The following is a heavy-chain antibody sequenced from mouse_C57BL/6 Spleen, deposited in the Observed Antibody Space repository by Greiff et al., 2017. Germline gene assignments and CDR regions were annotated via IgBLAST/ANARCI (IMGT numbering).Heavy chain of an antibody. CDR3: ASRKTGTGHNYFDY. CDR2: ISGGGGNT. J-gene: IGHJ2*01. Sequence: EVMLVESGGGLVKPGGSLKLSCAASGFTFSSYTMSWVRQTPEKRLEWVATISGGGGNTYYPDSVKGRFTISRDNAKNTLYLQMSSLRSEDTALYYCASRKTGTGHNYFDYGGQGTTLTVSS. CDR1: GFTFSSYT. D-gene: IGHD4-1*01. V-gene: IGHV5-9*01.